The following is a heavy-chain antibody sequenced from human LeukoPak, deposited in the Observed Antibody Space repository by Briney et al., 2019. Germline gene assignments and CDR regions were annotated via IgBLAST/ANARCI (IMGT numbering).Heavy chain of an antibody. D-gene: IGHD6-13*01. CDR3: ATALAAQYSSSWYSDAFDI. CDR1: GYTLTELS. J-gene: IGHJ3*02. CDR2: FDPEDGET. V-gene: IGHV1-24*01. Sequence: ASVKVSCKVSGYTLTELSMHWVRQAPGQGLELMGDFDPEDGETIYAQKFQGRVTMTEDTYTDTAYMELSSLRSEDTAVYYCATALAAQYSSSWYSDAFDIWGQGTMVTVSS.